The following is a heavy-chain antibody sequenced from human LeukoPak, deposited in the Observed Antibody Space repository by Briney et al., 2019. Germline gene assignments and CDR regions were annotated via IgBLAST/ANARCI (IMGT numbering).Heavy chain of an antibody. CDR3: ARPLYYNDSSGYYS. Sequence: SETLSLTCTVSGGSISSYYWSWIRQPPGKGLEWIGYIYYSGSTNYNPSLKSQVTISVDTSKNQFSLKLSSVTAADTAVYYCARPLYYNDSSGYYSWGQGTLVTVSS. CDR2: IYYSGST. CDR1: GGSISSYY. V-gene: IGHV4-59*01. J-gene: IGHJ4*02. D-gene: IGHD3-22*01.